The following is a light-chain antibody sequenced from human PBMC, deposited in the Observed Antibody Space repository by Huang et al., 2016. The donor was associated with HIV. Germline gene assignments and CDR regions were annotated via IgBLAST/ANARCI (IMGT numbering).Light chain of an antibody. J-gene: IGKJ2*01. CDR1: QSISSSY. V-gene: IGKV3-20*01. CDR3: QQYGSSPVT. Sequence: IALTQSPGTLSLSPGERATLSCRASQSISSSYLAWYQQKPGKAPRLLIYGASTRATGIPDRFSGSGSGTDFSLPSSRLEPEDFAVYSCQQYGSSPVTFGPGTKLEIK. CDR2: GAS.